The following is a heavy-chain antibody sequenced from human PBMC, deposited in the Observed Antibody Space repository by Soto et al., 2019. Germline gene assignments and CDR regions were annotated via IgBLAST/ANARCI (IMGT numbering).Heavy chain of an antibody. D-gene: IGHD2-2*03. CDR3: ASQVSGYSISTGLHQRCDW. J-gene: IGHJ4*02. CDR1: GGSISSGGYS. CDR2: IYHSGST. Sequence: SETLSLTCAVSGGSISSGGYSWSWIRQPPGKGLEWIGYIYHSGSTYYNPSLKSRVTISVDRSQNQFSLKLSSVTAADTAVYYCASQVSGYSISTGLHQRCDWWGQAMLVRVSS. V-gene: IGHV4-30-2*01.